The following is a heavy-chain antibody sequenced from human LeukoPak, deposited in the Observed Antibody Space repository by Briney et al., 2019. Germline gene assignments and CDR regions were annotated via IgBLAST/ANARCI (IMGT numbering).Heavy chain of an antibody. D-gene: IGHD3-10*01. CDR2: INHSGST. CDR3: ARGPASGSDSAWFDP. V-gene: IGHV4-34*01. Sequence: SETLSLTCAVYGGSLSNYYWSWIRQPPGKGLEWIGEINHSGSTKFNPSLKSRVTILVDMSKSQFSLELRSVTAADTAVYYCARGPASGSDSAWFDPWGQGTLVTVSS. J-gene: IGHJ5*02. CDR1: GGSLSNYY.